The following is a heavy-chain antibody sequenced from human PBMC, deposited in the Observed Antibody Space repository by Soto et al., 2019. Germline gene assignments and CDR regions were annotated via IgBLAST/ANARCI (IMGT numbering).Heavy chain of an antibody. D-gene: IGHD4-4*01. V-gene: IGHV1-18*04. Sequence: ASVQVSFTASGSTFTIYGISLVRQAPGQGLEWMGWINPNSGGTNYAQKLQGRVTMTTDTSTSTAYMELRSLRSDDTAVYYCARDLLLTTSRTKQRFDPWGQGNLVTFS. CDR2: INPNSGGT. CDR3: ARDLLLTTSRTKQRFDP. J-gene: IGHJ5*02. CDR1: GSTFTIYG.